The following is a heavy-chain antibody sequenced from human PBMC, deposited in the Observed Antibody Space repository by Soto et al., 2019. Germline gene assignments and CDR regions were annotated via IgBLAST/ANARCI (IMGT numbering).Heavy chain of an antibody. CDR1: GFTFSGYY. CDR3: AREIRDGYNLYFDY. V-gene: IGHV3-11*06. J-gene: IGHJ4*02. CDR2: ISGGTAYT. D-gene: IGHD1-1*01. Sequence: QVQLVESGGGLVNPGGSLRLSCAASGFTFSGYYMSWVRQAPGKGLESISYISGGTAYTSYADSVKGRFTISRDNAKKLLYLQMNSLRVEDTALYYCAREIRDGYNLYFDYWGQGTLVTVSS.